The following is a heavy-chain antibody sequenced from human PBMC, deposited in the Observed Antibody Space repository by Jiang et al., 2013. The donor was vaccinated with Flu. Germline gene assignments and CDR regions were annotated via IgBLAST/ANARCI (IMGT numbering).Heavy chain of an antibody. J-gene: IGHJ6*02. D-gene: IGHD1-1*01. V-gene: IGHV3-30*04. Sequence: QLLESGGGVVQPGRSLRLTCAASGFTFRSHVMHWVRQAPGKGLEWVALILYDASNEYYTDSVKGRFTISRDNSKNTMSLHMSSLRPEDTAVYYCARGGTGFDYYYGLDVWGQGTTVTVSS. CDR1: GFTFRSHV. CDR2: ILYDASNE. CDR3: ARGGTGFDYYYGLDV.